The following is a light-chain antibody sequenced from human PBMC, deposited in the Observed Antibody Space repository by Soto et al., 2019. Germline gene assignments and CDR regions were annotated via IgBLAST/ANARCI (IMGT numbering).Light chain of an antibody. CDR1: QSIRTY. CDR2: DAS. Sequence: PGERATLSCRAGQSIRTYLAWYQVKPVQAPRLVIYDASSRATGVPARFSGSGSGTDLSLTISSLQPVDVPVYYCKEHKAWHPSTFWQVRGLEIK. V-gene: IGKV3-11*01. J-gene: IGKJ5*01. CDR3: KEHKAWHPST.